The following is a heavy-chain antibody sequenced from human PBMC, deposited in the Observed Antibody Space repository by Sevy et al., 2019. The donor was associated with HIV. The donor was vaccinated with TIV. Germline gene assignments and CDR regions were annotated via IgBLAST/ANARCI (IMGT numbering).Heavy chain of an antibody. D-gene: IGHD2-2*01. J-gene: IGHJ4*02. CDR2: INPNSGGT. V-gene: IGHV1-2*06. CDR3: AMGVMIPAEGHFEY. Sequence: ASVKVSCKASGYRFTDYSIIWVRQAPGQGLEWMGRINPNSGGTNHAQKFQGRVTMTRETSVSTAYMELSRLTSDDTAVYYCAMGVMIPAEGHFEYWGQGTLVTVSS. CDR1: GYRFTDYS.